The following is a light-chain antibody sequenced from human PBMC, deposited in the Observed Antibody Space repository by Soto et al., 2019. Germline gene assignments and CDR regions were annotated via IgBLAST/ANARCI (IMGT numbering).Light chain of an antibody. Sequence: EIVLRQSPGTLSLSPGERATLPCRASQSISSSYLAWYQQKPGQAPRLLIYGASTRAPGIPDRFSGSGSGTDFTLTISRLEPEDFAVYYCQQYGSSPGLFTFGPGTKVDIK. J-gene: IGKJ3*01. CDR3: QQYGSSPGLFT. V-gene: IGKV3-20*01. CDR2: GAS. CDR1: QSISSSY.